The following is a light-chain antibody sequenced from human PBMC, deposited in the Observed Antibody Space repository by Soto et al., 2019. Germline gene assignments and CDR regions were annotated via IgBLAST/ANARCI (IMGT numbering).Light chain of an antibody. CDR1: QSVSSN. J-gene: IGKJ1*01. V-gene: IGKV3-15*01. Sequence: EIVMTQSLATLSVSPGDRATLSCRASQSVSSNLAWYQQKPGQAPRLLIYGASTRATGIPARFSGSGSGTEFTLTISSLQSEDFAVYYCQHYNNWPPWTFGQGTKVEIK. CDR2: GAS. CDR3: QHYNNWPPWT.